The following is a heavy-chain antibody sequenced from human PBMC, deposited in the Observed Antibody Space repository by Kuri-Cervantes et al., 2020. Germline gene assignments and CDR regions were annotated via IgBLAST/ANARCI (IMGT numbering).Heavy chain of an antibody. Sequence: SETLSLTCTVSGGSVSSGSYYWSWIRQPPGKGLEWIGYIYYSGSTNYNLSLKSRVTISVDTSKNQFSLKLSSVTAADTAVYYCARAEVVAAIDYWGQGTLVTVSS. V-gene: IGHV4-61*01. CDR1: GGSVSSGSYY. CDR3: ARAEVVAAIDY. CDR2: IYYSGST. J-gene: IGHJ4*02. D-gene: IGHD2-15*01.